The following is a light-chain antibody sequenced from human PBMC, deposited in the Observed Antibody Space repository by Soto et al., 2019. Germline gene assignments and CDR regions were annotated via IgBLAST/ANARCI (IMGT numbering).Light chain of an antibody. CDR3: QKYNSVTFT. V-gene: IGKV1-27*01. J-gene: IGKJ3*01. CDR1: PDISNY. Sequence: DMQMTQSPSSLSASVGDRVTITCRASPDISNYLAWYQQRPGKVPKVLIYAASTLQSGVPSRFSASGSGTDFTLTISSLQPEAVATYYCQKYNSVTFTFGPGTKVDIK. CDR2: AAS.